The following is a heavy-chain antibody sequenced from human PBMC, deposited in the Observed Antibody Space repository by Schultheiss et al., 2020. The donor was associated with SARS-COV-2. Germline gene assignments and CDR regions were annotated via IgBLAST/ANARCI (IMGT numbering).Heavy chain of an antibody. CDR2: TYHRSRWSF. D-gene: IGHD4-17*01. V-gene: IGHV6-1*01. J-gene: IGHJ6*02. Sequence: SETLSLTCAISGDTVSSNRAAWNWFRQSPSRGLEWLGRTYHRSRWSFDYAVSVQSRITINPDTSKNQFSLQLTSVTPEDTAVYYCARDYGAADVWGQGTTVTVSS. CDR3: ARDYGAADV. CDR1: GDTVSSNRAA.